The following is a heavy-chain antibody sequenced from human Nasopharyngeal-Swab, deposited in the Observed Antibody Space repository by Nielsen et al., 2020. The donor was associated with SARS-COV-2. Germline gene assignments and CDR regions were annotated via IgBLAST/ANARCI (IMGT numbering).Heavy chain of an antibody. CDR1: GFTFSSYS. CDR3: ARVGYNWNSGYFQH. Sequence: ETLSLTCAASGFTFSSYSMNWVRQAPGKGLEWVANIKQDGSEKYYVDSVKGRFTISRDNAKNSLYLQMNSLRAEDTAVFYCARVGYNWNSGYFQHWGQGTLVTVSS. V-gene: IGHV3-7*03. D-gene: IGHD1-7*01. CDR2: IKQDGSEK. J-gene: IGHJ1*01.